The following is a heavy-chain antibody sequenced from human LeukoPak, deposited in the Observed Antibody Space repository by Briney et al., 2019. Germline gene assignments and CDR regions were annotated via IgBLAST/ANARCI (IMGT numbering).Heavy chain of an antibody. V-gene: IGHV3-48*02. CDR2: ISSSSTTI. CDR1: GFTFSSYS. J-gene: IGHJ4*02. Sequence: VGSLTVSCAASGFTFSSYSMNWVRQAPGKGLEWVSFISSSSTTIYYADSVKGRFTISRDNAKNSLYLQVNSLRDEYTAVYYCAKSESYRFDYWGQGTLVTVAS. D-gene: IGHD1-26*01. CDR3: AKSESYRFDY.